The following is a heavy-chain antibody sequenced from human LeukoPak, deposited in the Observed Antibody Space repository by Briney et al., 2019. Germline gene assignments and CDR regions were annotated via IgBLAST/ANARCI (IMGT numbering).Heavy chain of an antibody. CDR2: ISSSSSYI. Sequence: PGGSLRLSCAASGFTFSSYSMNWVRQAPGKGLEWVSSISSSSSYIYYADSVKGRFTISRDNAKNSLYLQMNSLRAEDTAVYYCARGAPPVVPAADYWGQGTLVTVSS. CDR3: ARGAPPVVPAADY. J-gene: IGHJ4*02. CDR1: GFTFSSYS. D-gene: IGHD2-2*01. V-gene: IGHV3-21*01.